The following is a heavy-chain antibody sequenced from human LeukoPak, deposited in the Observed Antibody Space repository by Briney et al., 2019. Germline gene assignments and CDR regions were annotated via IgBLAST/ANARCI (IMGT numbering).Heavy chain of an antibody. Sequence: SETLSLTCTVSGGSISSGSYYWSWIRQPAGMGVEWIGRIYTSGSTNYNPSLKSRVTTSVDTSKNQFSLKLSSVTAADTAVYYCARAWYSSSWWRLDYWGQGTLVTVSS. CDR1: GGSISSGSYY. J-gene: IGHJ4*02. V-gene: IGHV4-61*02. D-gene: IGHD6-13*01. CDR3: ARAWYSSSWWRLDY. CDR2: IYTSGST.